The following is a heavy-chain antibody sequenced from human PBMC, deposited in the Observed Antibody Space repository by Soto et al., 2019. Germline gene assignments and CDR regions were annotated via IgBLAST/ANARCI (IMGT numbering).Heavy chain of an antibody. J-gene: IGHJ4*02. CDR3: AKTAGAVAGTVYGY. D-gene: IGHD6-19*01. V-gene: IGHV3-23*01. CDR1: GFTFSTYA. Sequence: GSLRLSCAASGFTFSTYAMGWVRQAPGKGLEWVSGIGGSGGTYYADSVKGRFTISRDNSKNTLFLQMNSLRAEDTAVYYCAKTAGAVAGTVYGYWGQGTLVTVSS. CDR2: IGGSGGT.